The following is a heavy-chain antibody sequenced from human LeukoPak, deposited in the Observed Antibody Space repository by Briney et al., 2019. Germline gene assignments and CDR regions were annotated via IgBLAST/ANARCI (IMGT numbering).Heavy chain of an antibody. Sequence: GGSLRLSCAASGFTFDDYALSWVRQAPGKGLEWVSGIKWNGNSTGYADSVKGRFTISRDNAKNSLYLQMNSLRAEDTAVYYCARDSLRPFDYWGQGTLVTVSS. CDR1: GFTFDDYA. D-gene: IGHD3-16*01. CDR2: IKWNGNST. V-gene: IGHV3-20*04. J-gene: IGHJ4*02. CDR3: ARDSLRPFDY.